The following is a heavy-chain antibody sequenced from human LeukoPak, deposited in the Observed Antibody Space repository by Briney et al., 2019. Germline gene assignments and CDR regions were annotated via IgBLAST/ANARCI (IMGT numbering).Heavy chain of an antibody. CDR3: ALARGELRQPIDY. D-gene: IGHD1-26*01. Sequence: PGGSLRLSCAASGFTFSSYAMSWVRQAPGKGLEWVSVISISGGSTYYADSVKGRLTISRDNSKNTLYLQMNSLRAEDTAVYFCALARGELRQPIDYWGQGTLVTVSS. V-gene: IGHV3-23*01. CDR2: ISISGGST. CDR1: GFTFSSYA. J-gene: IGHJ4*02.